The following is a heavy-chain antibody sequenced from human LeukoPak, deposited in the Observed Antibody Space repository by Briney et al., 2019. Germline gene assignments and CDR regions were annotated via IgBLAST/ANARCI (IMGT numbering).Heavy chain of an antibody. D-gene: IGHD1-26*01. CDR3: ARLGVGGSYSGIYYFNY. J-gene: IGHJ4*02. Sequence: NPGRSLRLSCAASGFTFSSYGMHWVRQAPGKGLEWVSSISSSSRYISYADSVKGRFTISRDNAKNSLYLQMNSLRAEDTAVYYCARLGVGGSYSGIYYFNYWGQGTLVTVSS. CDR1: GFTFSSYG. CDR2: ISSSSRYI. V-gene: IGHV3-21*01.